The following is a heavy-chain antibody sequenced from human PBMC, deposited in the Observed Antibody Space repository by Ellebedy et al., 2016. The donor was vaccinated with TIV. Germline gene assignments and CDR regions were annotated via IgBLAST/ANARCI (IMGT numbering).Heavy chain of an antibody. J-gene: IGHJ6*02. CDR3: TRVYGFSSSWIYGMDV. D-gene: IGHD6-13*01. V-gene: IGHV1-2*02. CDR1: GYSFTGYY. Sequence: ASVKVSCKTSGYSFTGYYIHWVRQAPGQGPEWMGWIRPNGGGTKYAQKFQGSVTMTRDTSISTAYMELSRLRSDDTAMYFCTRVYGFSSSWIYGMDVWGQGTTVTVSS. CDR2: IRPNGGGT.